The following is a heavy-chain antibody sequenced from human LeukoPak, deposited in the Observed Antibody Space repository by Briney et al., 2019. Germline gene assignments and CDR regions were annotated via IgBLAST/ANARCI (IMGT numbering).Heavy chain of an antibody. V-gene: IGHV3-23*01. CDR3: AKGWQQLSYYFDY. J-gene: IGHJ4*02. CDR1: GFTFSSYA. D-gene: IGHD6-13*01. CDR2: ISGSGGST. Sequence: GGSLRLSRAASGFTFSSYAMSWVRQAPGKGLEWVSAISGSGGSTYYADSVKGRFTISRDNSKNTLYLQMNSLRAEDTAVYYCAKGWQQLSYYFDYWGQGTLVTVSS.